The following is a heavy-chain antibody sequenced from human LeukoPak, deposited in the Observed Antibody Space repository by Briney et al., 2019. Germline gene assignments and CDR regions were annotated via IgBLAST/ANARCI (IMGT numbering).Heavy chain of an antibody. D-gene: IGHD6-19*01. CDR2: INPNSGGT. J-gene: IGHJ4*02. V-gene: IGHV1-2*02. CDR1: GYTFTGYY. Sequence: GASVKVSCKASGYTFTGYYMHWVRQAPGQGLEWMGWINPNSGGTNYAQKFQGRVTTTRDTSISTAYMELSRLRSDDTAVYYCARVEGKQWLVYYWGQGTLVTVSS. CDR3: ARVEGKQWLVYY.